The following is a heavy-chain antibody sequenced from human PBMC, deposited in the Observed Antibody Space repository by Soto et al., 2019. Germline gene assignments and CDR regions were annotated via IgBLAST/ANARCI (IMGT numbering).Heavy chain of an antibody. CDR2: INPNSGGT. J-gene: IGHJ6*03. V-gene: IGHV1-2*04. CDR1: GYTFTGYY. Sequence: QVQLVQSGAEVKKPGASVKVSCKASGYTFTGYYMHWVRQAPGQGLEWMGWINPNSGGTNYAQKFQGWVTMTRDTSISTAYMELSRLRSDDTAVYYCAREATGTDYYYYMDVWGKGTTVTVSS. CDR3: AREATGTDYYYYMDV. D-gene: IGHD3-9*01.